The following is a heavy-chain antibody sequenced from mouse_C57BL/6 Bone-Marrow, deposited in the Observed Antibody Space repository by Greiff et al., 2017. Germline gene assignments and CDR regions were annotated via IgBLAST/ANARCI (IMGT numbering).Heavy chain of an antibody. CDR1: GYTFTSYW. Sequence: QVHVKQPGAELVKPGASVKLSCKASGYTFTSYWMQWVKQRPGQGLEWIGEIDPSDSYTNYNQKFKGKATLTVDTSSSTAYMQLSSLTSEDSAVYYCARSVVTTRGYYAMDDWGKGASVTVSS. D-gene: IGHD2-2*01. J-gene: IGHJ4*01. CDR2: IDPSDSYT. V-gene: IGHV1-50*01. CDR3: ARSVVTTRGYYAMDD.